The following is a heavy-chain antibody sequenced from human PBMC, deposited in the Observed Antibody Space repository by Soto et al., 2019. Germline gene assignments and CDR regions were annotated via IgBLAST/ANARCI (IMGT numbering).Heavy chain of an antibody. J-gene: IGHJ6*02. CDR1: GDSISSYY. CDR2: IYISGST. CDR3: ARGVLRYYYYGMDV. Sequence: SETLSLTCTVSGDSISSYYWSWIRQPPGRGLEWIGYIYISGSTNYNPSLTGRVTISVDTSKNQFSLKLTSVTAADTAVYYCARGVLRYYYYGMDVWGQGATVTVSS. V-gene: IGHV4-59*01.